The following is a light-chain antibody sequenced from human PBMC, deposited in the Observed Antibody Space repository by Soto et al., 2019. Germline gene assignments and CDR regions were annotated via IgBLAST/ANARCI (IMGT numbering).Light chain of an antibody. J-gene: IGKJ5*01. V-gene: IGKV3-20*01. CDR1: QSVSSSY. CDR3: QQYGSSAT. Sequence: EIVLTQSPGTLSLSPGERATLSCRASQSVSSSYLAWYQQKPGQAPRLLIYGASSRATGIPDRFGGSGSGIDFTLTISRPEPEDFAVYYCQQYGSSATFGQGTRLEIK. CDR2: GAS.